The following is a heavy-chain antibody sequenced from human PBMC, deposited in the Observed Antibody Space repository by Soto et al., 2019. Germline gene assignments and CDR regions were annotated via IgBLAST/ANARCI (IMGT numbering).Heavy chain of an antibody. CDR2: ISAYNGNT. CDR1: GYTFTNYG. Sequence: XVKVSCKASGYTFTNYGLTWVRHAPGQGLEWMGWISAYNGNTNYAQKLQGRVTMTTDTSTSTAYMELRSLRSDDTAVYYCARIVGADRRWFDPWGQGTLVTVSS. J-gene: IGHJ5*02. CDR3: ARIVGADRRWFDP. D-gene: IGHD1-26*01. V-gene: IGHV1-18*01.